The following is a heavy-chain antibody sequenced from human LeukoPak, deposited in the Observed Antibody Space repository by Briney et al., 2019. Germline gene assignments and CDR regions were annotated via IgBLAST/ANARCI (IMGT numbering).Heavy chain of an antibody. V-gene: IGHV1-18*01. D-gene: IGHD5-18*01. CDR2: ISAYNGNT. J-gene: IGHJ4*02. CDR3: AREGRVDSAVVLFDY. CDR1: GYTFTSYG. Sequence: ASVKVSCKASGYTFTSYGISWVRQAPGQGLEWMGWISAYNGNTNYAQKLQGRVTMTTDTSTSTAYMELRSLRSDDTAVYYCAREGRVDSAVVLFDYWGQGTLVTVSS.